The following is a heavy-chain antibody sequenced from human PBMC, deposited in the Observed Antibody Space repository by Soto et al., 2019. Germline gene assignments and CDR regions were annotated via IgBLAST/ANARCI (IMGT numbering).Heavy chain of an antibody. D-gene: IGHD4-4*01. V-gene: IGHV3-48*01. J-gene: IGHJ6*04. CDR2: ISSSSSSI. Sequence: GGSLRLSCAASGFTLSSYSMNWVRQAPGKGLEWVSYISSSSSSIYYADSVKGRFTISRDNSKNTLYLQMNSLRAEDTAVYYCAKVSLTVTTMDVWGKGTTVTVSS. CDR1: GFTLSSYS. CDR3: AKVSLTVTTMDV.